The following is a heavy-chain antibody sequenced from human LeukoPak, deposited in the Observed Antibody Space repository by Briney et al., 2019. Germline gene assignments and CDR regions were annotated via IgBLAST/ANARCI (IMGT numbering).Heavy chain of an antibody. D-gene: IGHD1-26*01. CDR2: IYYSGST. CDR1: GGSISSSSYY. J-gene: IGHJ4*02. V-gene: IGHV4-39*01. Sequence: SETLSLTCTVSGGSISSSSYYWGWIRQPPGKGLEWIGSIYYSGSTYYNPSLKSRVTISVDTSKNQFSLKLSSVTAADTAVYYCARFRINSGSYYFDYWGQGTLVTVSS. CDR3: ARFRINSGSYYFDY.